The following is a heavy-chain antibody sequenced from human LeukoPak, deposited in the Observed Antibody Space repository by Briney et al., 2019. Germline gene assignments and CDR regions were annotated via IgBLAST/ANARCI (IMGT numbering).Heavy chain of an antibody. Sequence: PSETLPLTCAVYGGSFSGYYWSWIRQPPGKGLEWIGEINHSGSTNYNPSLKSRVTISVDTSKNQFSLKLSSVTAADTAVYYCARGRKQVRFDPWGQGTLVTVSS. V-gene: IGHV4-34*01. CDR1: GGSFSGYY. CDR3: ARGRKQVRFDP. CDR2: INHSGST. J-gene: IGHJ5*02.